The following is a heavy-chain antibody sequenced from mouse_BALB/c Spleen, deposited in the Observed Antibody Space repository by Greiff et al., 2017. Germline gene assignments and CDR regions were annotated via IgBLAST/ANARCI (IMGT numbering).Heavy chain of an antibody. CDR1: GFSLTSYG. J-gene: IGHJ2*01. CDR3: ASPGTGYYFDY. V-gene: IGHV2-2*02. D-gene: IGHD3-3*01. CDR2: IWSGGST. Sequence: VKLMESGPGLVQPSQSLSITCTVSGFSLTSYGVPWVRQSPGKGLEWLGVIWSGGSTDYNSAFISRLSISKDNSKSQVFFKMNSLQANDTAIYYCASPGTGYYFDYWGQGTTLTVSS.